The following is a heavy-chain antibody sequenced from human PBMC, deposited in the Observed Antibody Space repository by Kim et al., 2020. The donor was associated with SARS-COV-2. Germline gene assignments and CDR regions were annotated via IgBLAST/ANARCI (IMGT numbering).Heavy chain of an antibody. D-gene: IGHD6-6*01. CDR1: GFTFGDYA. J-gene: IGHJ4*02. CDR2: ISWNSDTI. CDR3: ARYRYSSSSTGLVY. V-gene: IGHV3-9*01. Sequence: GGSLRLSCAASGFTFGDYAMHWVRHAPGKGLEWVSGISWNSDTIGYAGSGKGRLTISRDNAKNSLYLQMNTLRAEDTALYYCARYRYSSSSTGLVYWGQGSLVPVSS.